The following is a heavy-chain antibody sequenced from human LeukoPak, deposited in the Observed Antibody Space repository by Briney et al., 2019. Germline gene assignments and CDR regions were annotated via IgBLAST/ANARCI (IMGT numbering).Heavy chain of an antibody. CDR3: AKGHGDYGDY. CDR1: GFTVSSNY. V-gene: IGHV3-53*01. D-gene: IGHD4-17*01. J-gene: IGHJ4*02. CDR2: IISRGLT. Sequence: GGSLRLSCAASGFTVSSNYMSWVRQAPGKGLEWVSGIISRGLTHYADSVKGRFTISRDNSRNTLYLQMNSLAAEDTAVYYCAKGHGDYGDYWGQGILVTVSS.